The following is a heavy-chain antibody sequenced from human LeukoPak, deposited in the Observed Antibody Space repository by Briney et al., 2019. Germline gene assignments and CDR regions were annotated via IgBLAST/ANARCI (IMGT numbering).Heavy chain of an antibody. Sequence: SVKLSCKASGYTFTSYYMHWVRQAPGPGLKWMGIMNPSGGSTSYAQKFQGRVTMTRDMSTSTVYMELSSLRSEDTAVYYCARDANSGSYFYYYYYMDVWGKGTTVTVSS. J-gene: IGHJ6*03. D-gene: IGHD1-26*01. CDR2: MNPSGGST. V-gene: IGHV1-46*01. CDR3: ARDANSGSYFYYYYYMDV. CDR1: GYTFTSYY.